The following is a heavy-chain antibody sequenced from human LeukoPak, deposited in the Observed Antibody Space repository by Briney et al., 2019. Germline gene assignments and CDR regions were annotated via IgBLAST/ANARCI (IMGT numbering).Heavy chain of an antibody. J-gene: IGHJ3*02. CDR2: IYYSGST. CDR3: ARGGDGYNLGAFDI. D-gene: IGHD5-24*01. V-gene: IGHV4-59*01. Sequence: SETLSLTCTVSGVSISSYYWSWIRQPPGKGLEWIGYIYYSGSTNYNPSLKSRVTISVDTSKNQFSLKLSSVTAADTAVYYCARGGDGYNLGAFDIWGQGTMVTVSS. CDR1: GVSISSYY.